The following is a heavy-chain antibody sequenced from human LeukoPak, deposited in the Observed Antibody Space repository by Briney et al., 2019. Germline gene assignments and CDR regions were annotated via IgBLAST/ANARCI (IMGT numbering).Heavy chain of an antibody. J-gene: IGHJ4*02. CDR3: ASGAARREKVDY. V-gene: IGHV3-30*02. Sequence: GGSLRLSCAASGFTFSSYGMHWVRQAPGKGLEWVAFIRYDGSNKYYADSVKGRFTISRDNAKNSLYLQMNSLRAEDTAVYYCASGAARREKVDYWGQGTLVTVSS. D-gene: IGHD6-6*01. CDR1: GFTFSSYG. CDR2: IRYDGSNK.